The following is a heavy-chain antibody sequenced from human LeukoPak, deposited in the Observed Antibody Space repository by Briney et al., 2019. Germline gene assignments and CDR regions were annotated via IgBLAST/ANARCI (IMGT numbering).Heavy chain of an antibody. CDR2: ISYDGSNK. Sequence: PGRSLRLSCAASGFTFSSYAMHWVRQAPGKGLEWVAFISYDGSNKYYADSVKGRFTISRDNSKNTLYLQMNSLRAEDTAVYYCAKDERNWNYNLASQTYDWGQGTLVTVSS. CDR3: AKDERNWNYNLASQTYD. J-gene: IGHJ4*02. CDR1: GFTFSSYA. D-gene: IGHD1-7*01. V-gene: IGHV3-30-3*01.